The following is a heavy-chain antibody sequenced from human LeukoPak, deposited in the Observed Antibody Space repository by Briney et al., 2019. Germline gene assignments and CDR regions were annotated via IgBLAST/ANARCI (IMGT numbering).Heavy chain of an antibody. Sequence: GGSLRLSCAAPGFTFSSYGMNWVRQAPGKGLEWVSYISSSSSTIYYADSVKGRFTISRDNARNSLYLQMNSLRAEDTAVYYCARVGYTVPDYWGQGTLVTVSS. D-gene: IGHD4-11*01. CDR2: ISSSSSTI. CDR3: ARVGYTVPDY. V-gene: IGHV3-48*01. J-gene: IGHJ4*02. CDR1: GFTFSSYG.